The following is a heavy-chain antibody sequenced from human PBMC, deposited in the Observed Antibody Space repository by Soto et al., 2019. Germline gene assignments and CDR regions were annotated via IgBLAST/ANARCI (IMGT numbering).Heavy chain of an antibody. CDR1: GYSFTDYW. CDR2: IYPGDSDT. Sequence: PGESLKISCKASGYSFTDYWIGWVRQMPGKGLGWMGIIYPGDSDTKYSPSFQGQVTMSADKSISTAYLQWNSLKASDTAMYYCARDGLSSSSSFDYWGQGTLVTVSS. CDR3: ARDGLSSSSSFDY. V-gene: IGHV5-51*01. D-gene: IGHD6-6*01. J-gene: IGHJ4*02.